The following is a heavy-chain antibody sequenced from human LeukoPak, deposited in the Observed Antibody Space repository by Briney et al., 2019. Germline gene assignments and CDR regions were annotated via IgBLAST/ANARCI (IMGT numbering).Heavy chain of an antibody. V-gene: IGHV1-2*06. J-gene: IGHJ4*02. D-gene: IGHD3-3*01. CDR1: GYTFTGYY. Sequence: HGASVKVSCKASGYTFTGYYMHWVRQAPGQGLEWMGRINPNSGGTNYAQKFQGRVTMTRDTSISTAYMELSRLRSDDTAVYYCARAESDYDFWSGYWVATVPRLEIDYWGQGTLVTVSS. CDR3: ARAESDYDFWSGYWVATVPRLEIDY. CDR2: INPNSGGT.